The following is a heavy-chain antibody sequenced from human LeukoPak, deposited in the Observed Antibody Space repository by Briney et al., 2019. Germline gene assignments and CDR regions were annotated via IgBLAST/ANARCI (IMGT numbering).Heavy chain of an antibody. Sequence: GGSLRLSCTASGFLFSSYSMNWVRQAPGKGLEWVSYISSSGNTKHYVDSVKGRFTISRDNAKNSVCLQMNSLRDEDTAVYYCARDLTSVPTRWGQGTLVTVSS. CDR2: ISSSGNTK. D-gene: IGHD4-17*01. CDR3: ARDLTSVPTR. V-gene: IGHV3-48*02. J-gene: IGHJ4*02. CDR1: GFLFSSYS.